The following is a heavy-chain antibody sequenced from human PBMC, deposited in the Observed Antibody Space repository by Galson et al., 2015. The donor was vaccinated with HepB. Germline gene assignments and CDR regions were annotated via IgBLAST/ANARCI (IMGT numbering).Heavy chain of an antibody. Sequence: QSGAEVKKPGASVKVSCKTSGYTFTNFVINWVRQAPGQGLEWMGWISGYNGNTDYAQKLLGRVTMTTDTSAGTAYMELRSLRSDDTAMYYCVRDEYGYSVYWGQGTLVTVSS. J-gene: IGHJ4*02. D-gene: IGHD4-17*01. CDR2: ISGYNGNT. V-gene: IGHV1-18*01. CDR1: GYTFTNFV. CDR3: VRDEYGYSVY.